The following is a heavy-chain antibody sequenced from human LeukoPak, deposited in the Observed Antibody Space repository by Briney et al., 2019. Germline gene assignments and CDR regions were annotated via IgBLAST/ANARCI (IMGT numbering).Heavy chain of an antibody. V-gene: IGHV3-20*04. CDR2: INWNGGST. CDR1: GFTFSSYG. CDR3: ARDFDPYYDSSGYDY. Sequence: PGGSLRLSCAASGFTFSSYGMSWVRQAPGKGLEWVSGINWNGGSTGYADSVKGRFTISRDNAKNSLYLQMNSLRAEDTAVYYCARDFDPYYDSSGYDYWGQGTLVTVSS. J-gene: IGHJ4*02. D-gene: IGHD3-22*01.